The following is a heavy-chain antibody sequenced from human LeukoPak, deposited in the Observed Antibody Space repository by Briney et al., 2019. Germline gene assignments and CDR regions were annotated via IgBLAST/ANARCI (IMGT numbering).Heavy chain of an antibody. CDR2: IYYSGGT. D-gene: IGHD5-18*01. V-gene: IGHV4-59*01. Sequence: SETLSLTCTVSGGSISSYYWSWIRQPPGKGLEWIGYIYYSGGTNYNPSLKSRVTISVDTSKNQFSLKLSSVTAADTAVYYCARAVDTAMVFDYWGQGTLVTVSS. CDR3: ARAVDTAMVFDY. CDR1: GGSISSYY. J-gene: IGHJ4*02.